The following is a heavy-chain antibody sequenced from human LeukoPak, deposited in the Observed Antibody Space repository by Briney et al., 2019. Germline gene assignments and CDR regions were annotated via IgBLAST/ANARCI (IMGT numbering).Heavy chain of an antibody. CDR2: IRQEGGEK. CDR3: ARDGTAAGLYFDL. V-gene: IGHV3-7*01. Sequence: GGALRLSCAVSGFTFTRYWMNWVRQAPGKGLEGVASIRQEGGEKSYVDSVKGGFTISRDNTKNSLYLQINSLRVEDTAVYYCARDGTAAGLYFDLWGQGTLVTVSS. D-gene: IGHD6-13*01. CDR1: GFTFTRYW. J-gene: IGHJ4*01.